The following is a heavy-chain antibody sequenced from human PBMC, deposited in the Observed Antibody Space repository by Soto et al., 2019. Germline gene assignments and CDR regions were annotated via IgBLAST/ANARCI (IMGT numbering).Heavy chain of an antibody. CDR3: ARNVLYYDSSGARPYYYGMDV. Sequence: GASVKVSCKASGGTFSSCAISWVRQAPGQGLEWMGGIIPIFGTANYAQKFQGRVTITADESTSTAYMELSSLRSEDTAVYYCARNVLYYDSSGARPYYYGMDVWGQGTTVTVSS. CDR1: GGTFSSCA. CDR2: IIPIFGTA. D-gene: IGHD3-22*01. J-gene: IGHJ6*02. V-gene: IGHV1-69*13.